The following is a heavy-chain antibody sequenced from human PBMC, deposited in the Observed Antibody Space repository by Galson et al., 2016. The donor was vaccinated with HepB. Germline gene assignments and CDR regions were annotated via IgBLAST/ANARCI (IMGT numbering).Heavy chain of an antibody. V-gene: IGHV1-2*02. CDR1: GYTFTGYS. CDR3: ARGHYYDSRGYYYVLDY. D-gene: IGHD3-22*01. Sequence: SVKVSCKASGYTFTGYSMHWVRQAPGQGLEWMGWINPNSGGTSYAQKFQGRVTMTRDTSISTAYMELSRLRSDDTAVYYCARGHYYDSRGYYYVLDYWGQGTLVTVSS. CDR2: INPNSGGT. J-gene: IGHJ4*02.